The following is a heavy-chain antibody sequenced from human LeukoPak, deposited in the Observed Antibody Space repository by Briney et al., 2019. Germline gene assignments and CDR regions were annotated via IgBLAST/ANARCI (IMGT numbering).Heavy chain of an antibody. CDR1: GGSISSGGYY. V-gene: IGHV4-31*03. Sequence: SQTLSLTCTVSGGSISSGGYYWSWIRQHPGKGLEWIGCIYYSGSTYYNPSLKSRVTISVDTSKNQFSLKLSSVTAADTAMYYCARHAYSRTPHAFDIWGQGTMVTVSS. D-gene: IGHD2-15*01. CDR3: ARHAYSRTPHAFDI. J-gene: IGHJ3*02. CDR2: IYYSGST.